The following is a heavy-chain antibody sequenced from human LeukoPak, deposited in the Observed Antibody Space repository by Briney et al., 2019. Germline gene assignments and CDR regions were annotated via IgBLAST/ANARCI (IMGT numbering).Heavy chain of an antibody. D-gene: IGHD6-13*01. Sequence: PSETLSLTCAAYGGSFSGYYWSWIRQPPGKGLEWIGEINHSGSTNYNPSLKSRVAISVDTSKNQFSLKLSSVTAADTAVYYCARGADSSSWYPIHWGQGTLVTVSS. V-gene: IGHV4-34*01. J-gene: IGHJ4*02. CDR3: ARGADSSSWYPIH. CDR2: INHSGST. CDR1: GGSFSGYY.